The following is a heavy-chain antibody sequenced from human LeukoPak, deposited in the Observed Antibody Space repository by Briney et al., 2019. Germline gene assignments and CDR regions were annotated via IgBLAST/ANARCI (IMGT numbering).Heavy chain of an antibody. CDR3: GKSATMIVVPEF. Sequence: GGSLRLSCGASGICFSSYAMSWVHQAPGKGLEWVSAISGSGGTTYYADSVKGRFTISRDSSKSTLYLQMKSLRAEDTALYYCGKSATMIVVPEFWGHGILVTVSS. J-gene: IGHJ4*01. CDR1: GICFSSYA. CDR2: ISGSGGTT. D-gene: IGHD3-22*01. V-gene: IGHV3-23*01.